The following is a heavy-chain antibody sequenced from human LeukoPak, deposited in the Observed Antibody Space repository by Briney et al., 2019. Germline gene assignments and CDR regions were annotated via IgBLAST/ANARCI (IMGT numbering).Heavy chain of an antibody. Sequence: GGSLRLSCAASGFIFISYAMMWVRQAPGKRLEWISSITGSGDGTYYADSVRGRFTISRDNSDNTLYLQVNSLRAEDTAVYFCVKGFVHPTYYFDYWGQGTLVTVSS. CDR1: GFIFISYA. CDR3: VKGFVHPTYYFDY. J-gene: IGHJ4*02. D-gene: IGHD3-10*01. V-gene: IGHV3-23*01. CDR2: ITGSGDGT.